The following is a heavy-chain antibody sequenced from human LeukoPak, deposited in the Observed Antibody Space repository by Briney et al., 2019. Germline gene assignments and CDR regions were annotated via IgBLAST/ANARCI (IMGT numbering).Heavy chain of an antibody. CDR3: ARPLGYCSDSRCPQSWFDP. Sequence: SSETLSLTCAVSGGSFSGHYWTWIRQPPGKGLEWIGEINHSGRTNYNPTLKSRVIISVDTSRNQFSLKLNSVTATDTAVYYCARPLGYCSDSRCPQSWFDPWGQGTLVTVSS. V-gene: IGHV4-34*01. CDR1: GGSFSGHY. D-gene: IGHD2-15*01. J-gene: IGHJ5*02. CDR2: INHSGRT.